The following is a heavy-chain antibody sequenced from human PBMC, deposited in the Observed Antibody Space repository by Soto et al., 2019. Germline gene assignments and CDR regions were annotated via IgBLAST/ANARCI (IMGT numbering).Heavy chain of an antibody. Sequence: PGGSLRLSCAASGFTFSSYAMRWVRQAPGKGLEWVAVISYDGSNKYYADSVKGRFTISRDNSKNTLYLQMNSLRAEDTAVYYCARVDCSSTSCYRPDTAQTYYYYYGMDVWGQGTTVTVSS. J-gene: IGHJ6*02. V-gene: IGHV3-30-3*01. CDR3: ARVDCSSTSCYRPDTAQTYYYYYGMDV. CDR2: ISYDGSNK. D-gene: IGHD2-2*02. CDR1: GFTFSSYA.